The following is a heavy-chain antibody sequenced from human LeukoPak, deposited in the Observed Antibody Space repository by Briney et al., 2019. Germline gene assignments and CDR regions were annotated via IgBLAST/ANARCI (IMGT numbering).Heavy chain of an antibody. J-gene: IGHJ4*02. Sequence: ASVKVSCKASGYTFTGYYMHWVRQAPGQGLEWMGWINPNNGGTNYAQKFQGRVTMTRDTSISTAYMELSRLRSDDTAVYYCARDYGAAAGTLGFDYWGQGTLVTVSS. CDR1: GYTFTGYY. D-gene: IGHD6-13*01. CDR3: ARDYGAAAGTLGFDY. V-gene: IGHV1-2*02. CDR2: INPNNGGT.